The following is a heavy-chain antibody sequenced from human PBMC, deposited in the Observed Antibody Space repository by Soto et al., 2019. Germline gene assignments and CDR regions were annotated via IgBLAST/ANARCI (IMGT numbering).Heavy chain of an antibody. CDR2: IYPDDSDT. V-gene: IGHV5-51*01. Sequence: GESLKISCQASGYSFFNSWIGWVRQMPGKGLEWMGIIYPDDSDTRYSPSFEGQVTISADKSSNTAYLQWSSLKASDTAIYYCARAMPYDTYYYYGMDVWGQGTKVPVSS. CDR1: GYSFFNSW. CDR3: ARAMPYDTYYYYGMDV. D-gene: IGHD3-16*01. J-gene: IGHJ6*02.